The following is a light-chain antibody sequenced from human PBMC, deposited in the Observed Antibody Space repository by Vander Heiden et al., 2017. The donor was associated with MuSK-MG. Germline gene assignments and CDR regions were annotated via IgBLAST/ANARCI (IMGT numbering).Light chain of an antibody. CDR3: NTRDSSGNHYVV. V-gene: IGLV3-19*01. CDR2: GKD. Sequence: SSELTQDPAVSVALGQTVRITCQGASLRSYSANWYQLKSGQAPVLVIYGKDTRPSGIPDRFSGSSSGNTASLTITGAQAEDEADYYCNTRDSSGNHYVVFGGGTKLTVL. CDR1: SLRSYS. J-gene: IGLJ2*01.